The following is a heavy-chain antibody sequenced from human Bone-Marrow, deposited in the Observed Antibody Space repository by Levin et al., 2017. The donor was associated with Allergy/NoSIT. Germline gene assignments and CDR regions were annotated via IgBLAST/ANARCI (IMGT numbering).Heavy chain of an antibody. V-gene: IGHV3-20*01. CDR1: GFTFDDYG. D-gene: IGHD3-16*02. Sequence: GESLKISCAASGFTFDDYGMSWVRQAPGKGLEWVSGINWNGGSTGYADSVKGRFTISRDNAKNSLYLQMNSLRAEDTALYHCARVRDDYVWGSYRPTYCDYWGQGTLVTVSS. CDR2: INWNGGST. J-gene: IGHJ4*02. CDR3: ARVRDDYVWGSYRPTYCDY.